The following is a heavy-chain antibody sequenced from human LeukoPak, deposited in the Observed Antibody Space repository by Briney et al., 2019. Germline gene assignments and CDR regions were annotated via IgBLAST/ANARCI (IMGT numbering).Heavy chain of an antibody. V-gene: IGHV1-2*02. D-gene: IGHD2-8*01. Sequence: ASVKVSCKASGYTLTSYYLHWVRQGPGQGLEWLGWINLNGGGTLSAQKFQGRVTMTRDASISTAYMELSGLRSDDTAVYYCATRCTNGVCYKAYYMDVWGKGTTVTVSS. CDR1: GYTLTSYY. J-gene: IGHJ6*03. CDR2: INLNGGGT. CDR3: ATRCTNGVCYKAYYMDV.